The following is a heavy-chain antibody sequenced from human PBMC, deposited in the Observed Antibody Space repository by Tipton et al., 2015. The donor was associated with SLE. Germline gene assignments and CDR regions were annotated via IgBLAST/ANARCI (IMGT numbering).Heavy chain of an antibody. CDR3: ARWAGPTVNFDY. V-gene: IGHV4-59*01. Sequence: GLVKPSETLSLTCTVSGGSISSYYWSWIRQPPGKGLEWIGYIYYSGSTNYNPCLKSRVTISVDTSKNQFSLKLSSVTAWATAVYYCARWAGPTVNFDYWGQGALVTVSS. J-gene: IGHJ4*02. D-gene: IGHD4-11*01. CDR1: GGSISSYY. CDR2: IYYSGST.